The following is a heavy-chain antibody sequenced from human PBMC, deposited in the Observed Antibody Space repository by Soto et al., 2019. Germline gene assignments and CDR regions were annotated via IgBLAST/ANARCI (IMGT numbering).Heavy chain of an antibody. J-gene: IGHJ6*03. CDR1: GYTFTTYD. CDR2: ISAFNGNT. CDR3: AIAVSHVYHYYYMDV. V-gene: IGHV1-18*01. Sequence: QVQLVQSGAEVKKPGASVKVSCKASGYTFTTYDISWVRQAPGQGLEWMGWISAFNGNTNYAQKLQGRVTMTTDPSTSTAYMELRSLRSDDTAGYYWAIAVSHVYHYYYMDVLGKGTTVTVSS.